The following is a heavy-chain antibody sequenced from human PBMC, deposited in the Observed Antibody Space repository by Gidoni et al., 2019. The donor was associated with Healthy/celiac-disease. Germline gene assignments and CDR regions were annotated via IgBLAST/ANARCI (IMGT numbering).Heavy chain of an antibody. D-gene: IGHD3-10*01. Sequence: QVQLQESGPGLVKPSQTLSLTCTVSGGSISSGRYYWRWIRQHPGKGLEWIGYIYYSGSTYYNPSLKSRVTLSVDTSKNQFSLKLSSVTAADTAVYYCARADRDYGSGSSHKRIDPWGQGTLVTVSS. CDR3: ARADRDYGSGSSHKRIDP. CDR1: GGSISSGRYY. J-gene: IGHJ5*02. CDR2: IYYSGST. V-gene: IGHV4-31*03.